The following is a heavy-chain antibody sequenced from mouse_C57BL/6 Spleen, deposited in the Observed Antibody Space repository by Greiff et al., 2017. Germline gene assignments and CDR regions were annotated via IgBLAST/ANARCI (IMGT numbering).Heavy chain of an antibody. CDR3: ARRDYGSSYGYLDV. J-gene: IGHJ1*03. D-gene: IGHD1-1*01. CDR2: IYPRSGNT. Sequence: QVQLQQSGAELARPGASVKLSCKASGYTFTSYGISWVKQRTGQGLEWIGEIYPRSGNTYYNEKFKGKATLTADKSSSTAYMELRSLTSEDSAVYFCARRDYGSSYGYLDVGGTGTTVTVSS. V-gene: IGHV1-81*01. CDR1: GYTFTSYG.